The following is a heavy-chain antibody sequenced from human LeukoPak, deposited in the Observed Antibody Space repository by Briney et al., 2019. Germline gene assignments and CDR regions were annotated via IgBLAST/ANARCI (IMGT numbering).Heavy chain of an antibody. J-gene: IGHJ4*02. V-gene: IGHV1-24*01. CDR2: FDPEDGET. CDR1: GYTLTELS. CDR3: ARLRRDLGSSDGGFDY. Sequence: ASVKVSCKVSGYTLTELSMHWVRQAPGKGLEWMGGFDPEDGETIYAQTFQGRVTMTEDTSTDTAYMELSSLRSDDTAVYYCARLRRDLGSSDGGFDYWGQGTLVTVSS. D-gene: IGHD1-26*01.